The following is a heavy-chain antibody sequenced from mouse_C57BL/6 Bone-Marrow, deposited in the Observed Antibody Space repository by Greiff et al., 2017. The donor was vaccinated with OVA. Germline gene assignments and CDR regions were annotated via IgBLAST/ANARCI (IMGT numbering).Heavy chain of an antibody. CDR1: GYTFTSYW. D-gene: IGHD2-2*01. CDR3: TRERGMVTTRFAY. V-gene: IGHV1-5*01. CDR2: IYPGNSDT. J-gene: IGHJ3*01. Sequence: EVQLVESGTVLARPGASVKMSCKTSGYTFTSYWMHWVNQRPGQGLEWIGAIYPGNSDTSYNQKFKGKAKLTAVTSASTAYMELSSLTNEDSAVYYCTRERGMVTTRFAYWGQGALVTVSA.